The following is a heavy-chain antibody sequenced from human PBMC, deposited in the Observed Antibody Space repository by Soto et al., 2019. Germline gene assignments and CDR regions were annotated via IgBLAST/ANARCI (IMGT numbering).Heavy chain of an antibody. V-gene: IGHV4-4*07. Sequence: LSLTCTVSGGSISSFYWNWIRLSAGKGLEWIGRIYLSGTTTYNPSLQSRVTMSVDTSKNQFSLKLSSLTAADTAVYYCARSPSTSSIGTFDIWGQGTKVTVSS. J-gene: IGHJ3*02. D-gene: IGHD6-6*01. CDR3: ARSPSTSSIGTFDI. CDR1: GGSISSFY. CDR2: IYLSGTT.